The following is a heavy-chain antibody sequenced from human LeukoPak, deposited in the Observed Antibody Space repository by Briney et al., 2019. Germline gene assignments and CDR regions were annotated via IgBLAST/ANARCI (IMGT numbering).Heavy chain of an antibody. CDR1: GGSISSSSYY. Sequence: PSETLSLTCTVSGGSISSSSYYWGWIRQPPGKGLEWIGSIYYSGSTYYNPSLKSRVTLSVDTSKNQFSLRLTSVTAADTAVYYCARGPEGSGSYIFDYWGQGTLVTVSS. CDR2: IYYSGST. D-gene: IGHD3-10*01. CDR3: ARGPEGSGSYIFDY. J-gene: IGHJ4*02. V-gene: IGHV4-39*07.